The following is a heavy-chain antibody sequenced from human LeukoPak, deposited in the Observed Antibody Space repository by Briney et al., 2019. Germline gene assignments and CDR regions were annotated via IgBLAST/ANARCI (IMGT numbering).Heavy chain of an antibody. J-gene: IGHJ6*03. CDR3: AKVIVVVPAAIFDYYYYMDV. Sequence: GGSLRLSRAASGFTFSSYGMHWVRQAPGKGLEWVAFIRYDGSNKYYADSVKGRFTISRDNSKNTLYLQMNSLRAEGTAVYYCAKVIVVVPAAIFDYYYYMDVWGKGTTVTVSS. CDR1: GFTFSSYG. D-gene: IGHD2-2*01. CDR2: IRYDGSNK. V-gene: IGHV3-30*02.